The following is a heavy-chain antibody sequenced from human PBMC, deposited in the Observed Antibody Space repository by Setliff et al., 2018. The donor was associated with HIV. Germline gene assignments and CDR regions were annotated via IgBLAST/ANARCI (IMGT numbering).Heavy chain of an antibody. CDR2: LAWNSGTA. J-gene: IGHJ3*02. V-gene: IGHV3-9*01. D-gene: IGHD3-10*01. CDR3: ARDLQRPFYYGSGLGAFDI. Sequence: GGSLRLSCAASGFTFNEYAMHWVRQVPGKGLEWVSGLAWNSGTAAYADSVRGRFTISRDNANNSLYLQANSLRAEDTALYYCARDLQRPFYYGSGLGAFDIWGQGTMVTVSS. CDR1: GFTFNEYA.